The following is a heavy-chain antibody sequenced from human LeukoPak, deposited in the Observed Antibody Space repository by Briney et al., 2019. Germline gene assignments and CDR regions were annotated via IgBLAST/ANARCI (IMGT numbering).Heavy chain of an antibody. J-gene: IGHJ4*02. V-gene: IGHV3-64*01. CDR2: ISRNGGST. CDR1: GFTFNSYA. D-gene: IGHD2-21*02. Sequence: GGSLRLSCAASGFTFNSYAMHWVRQAPGKGLEYVTAISRNGGSTYYANSVKGRFTISRDNSKNTLYLQMDSLKSEDMAVYYCARGAPYCGGDCYSPSDYWGQGTLVTVSS. CDR3: ARGAPYCGGDCYSPSDY.